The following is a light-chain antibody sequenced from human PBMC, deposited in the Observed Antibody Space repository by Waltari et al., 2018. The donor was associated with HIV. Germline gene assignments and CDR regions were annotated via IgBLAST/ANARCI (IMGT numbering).Light chain of an antibody. Sequence: QSELTQSPSASGTPGQRVTISCSGSRSNIGTNSVNWYQQLPGPAPKLLIYSNSQRPSGVPDRFSGSKSGTSASLAITGLQSEDEADYYCAAWDDSLNGHVVFGGGTKLTVL. CDR2: SNS. CDR1: RSNIGTNS. CDR3: AAWDDSLNGHVV. J-gene: IGLJ2*01. V-gene: IGLV1-44*01.